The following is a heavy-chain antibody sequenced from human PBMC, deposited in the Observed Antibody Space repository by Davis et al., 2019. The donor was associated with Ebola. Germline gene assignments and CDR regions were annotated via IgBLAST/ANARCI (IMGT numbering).Heavy chain of an antibody. J-gene: IGHJ6*02. Sequence: PGGSLRLSCVASGFTFRSYSMNWLRQAPGKGLERVSSISSSSSYIYYADSVRGRFTISRDNAKNSLYLQMNSLRAEDTAVYYCARSINNYYYGMDVWGQGTTVTVSS. V-gene: IGHV3-21*01. CDR3: ARSINNYYYGMDV. CDR2: ISSSSSYI. CDR1: GFTFRSYS.